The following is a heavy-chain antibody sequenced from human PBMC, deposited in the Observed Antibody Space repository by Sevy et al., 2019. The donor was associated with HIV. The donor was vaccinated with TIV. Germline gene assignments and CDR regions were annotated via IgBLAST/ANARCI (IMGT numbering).Heavy chain of an antibody. CDR3: ATVHYYDSSGYHNWFDP. CDR2: FDPEDGET. D-gene: IGHD3-22*01. J-gene: IGHJ5*02. Sequence: ASVKVSCKVSGYTFTELSMHWVRQAPGKGLEWMGGFDPEDGETIYAQKFQGRVTMTEDTSTDTAYMELSSLRSEDTAVYYCATVHYYDSSGYHNWFDPWGQGTLVTVSS. CDR1: GYTFTELS. V-gene: IGHV1-24*01.